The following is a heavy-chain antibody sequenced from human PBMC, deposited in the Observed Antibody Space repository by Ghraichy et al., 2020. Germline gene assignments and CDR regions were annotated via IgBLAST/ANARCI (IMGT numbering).Heavy chain of an antibody. J-gene: IGHJ3*02. Sequence: SQTLSLTCTVSGGSISSYYWSWIRQPPGKGLEWIGYIYYSGSTNYNPSLKSRVTISVDTSKNQFSLKLSSVTAADTAVYYCARDRTGDAFDIWGQGTMVTVSS. D-gene: IGHD1-14*01. CDR3: ARDRTGDAFDI. V-gene: IGHV4-59*01. CDR1: GGSISSYY. CDR2: IYYSGST.